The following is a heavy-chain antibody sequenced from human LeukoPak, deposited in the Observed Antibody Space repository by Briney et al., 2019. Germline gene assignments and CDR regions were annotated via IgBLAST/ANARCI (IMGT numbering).Heavy chain of an antibody. CDR1: GFAFSSYA. CDR3: AKGRKWIAAAAKDLFDY. J-gene: IGHJ4*02. V-gene: IGHV3-23*01. Sequence: PGGSLRLSCAASGFAFSSYAMSWVRQAPGKGLEWVSAISGSGGSTYYADSVKGRFTISRDNSKNTLYLQMNSLRAEDTAVYYCAKGRKWIAAAAKDLFDYWGQGTLVTVSS. D-gene: IGHD6-13*01. CDR2: ISGSGGST.